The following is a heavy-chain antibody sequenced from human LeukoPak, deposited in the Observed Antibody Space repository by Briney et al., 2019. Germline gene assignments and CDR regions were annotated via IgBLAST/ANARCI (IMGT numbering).Heavy chain of an antibody. CDR2: ISGSGGST. Sequence: GGSLRLSCAASGFTFSSYAMSWVRQAAGKGLEWVSAISGSGGSTYYADSVKGRFTISRDNSKNTLYLQMNSLRAEDTAVYYCAKDGPNYYDSSGYFDYWGQGTLVTVSS. J-gene: IGHJ4*02. CDR3: AKDGPNYYDSSGYFDY. V-gene: IGHV3-23*01. D-gene: IGHD3-22*01. CDR1: GFTFSSYA.